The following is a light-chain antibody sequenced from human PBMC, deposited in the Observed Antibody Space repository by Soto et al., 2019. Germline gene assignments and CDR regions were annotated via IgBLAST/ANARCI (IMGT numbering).Light chain of an antibody. CDR3: QQYDNRPLT. CDR2: DAS. Sequence: DIQLTQSPSSLSASVGERATITCRASQDTSNYLNWYQQKPGQAPKLLIYDASNLETGVPSRFSGSGSGTEFTFTISSLQPEDIATYYCQQYDNRPLTFGEGTKVDIK. J-gene: IGKJ4*01. V-gene: IGKV1-33*01. CDR1: QDTSNY.